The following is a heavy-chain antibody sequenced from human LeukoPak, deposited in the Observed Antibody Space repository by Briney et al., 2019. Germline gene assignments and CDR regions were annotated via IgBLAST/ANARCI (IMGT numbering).Heavy chain of an antibody. Sequence: GGSLRLSCAASGFTFSSYAMHWVRQAPGKGLEWVAVISYDGSNKYYADSVRGRFTISRDNSKNTLYLQMNSLRAEDTAVYYCARDRPDCSGGSCYYYYGMDVWGQGTTVTVSS. J-gene: IGHJ6*02. CDR2: ISYDGSNK. D-gene: IGHD2-15*01. V-gene: IGHV3-30-3*01. CDR3: ARDRPDCSGGSCYYYYGMDV. CDR1: GFTFSSYA.